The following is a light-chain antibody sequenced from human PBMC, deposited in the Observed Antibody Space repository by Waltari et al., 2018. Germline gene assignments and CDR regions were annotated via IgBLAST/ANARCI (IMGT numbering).Light chain of an antibody. CDR3: HQRGSWPQT. CDR1: QSVSSY. CDR2: DAS. J-gene: IGKJ2*01. Sequence: EIVLTQSPATLSLSPGERPTLPCRASQSVSSYLAWYQQKPGQAPRLLIYDASNRATGIPARFSGSGSGTDFTLTISSLEPEDFAVYYCHQRGSWPQTFGQGTQLELK. V-gene: IGKV3-11*01.